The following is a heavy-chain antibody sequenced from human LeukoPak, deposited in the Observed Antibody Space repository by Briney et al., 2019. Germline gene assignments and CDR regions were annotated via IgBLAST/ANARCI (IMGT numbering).Heavy chain of an antibody. CDR2: IYSSGTT. D-gene: IGHD7-27*01. Sequence: GGSLRLSCAASGFIVSNYYMSWVRQAPGKGLEWVSVIYSSGTTYYADSVKGRFTISRDNSKNTFSLQMNSLRAEDTALYYCARGRTGLLDYWGQGTLVTVSS. CDR3: ARGRTGLLDY. J-gene: IGHJ4*02. CDR1: GFIVSNYY. V-gene: IGHV3-66*01.